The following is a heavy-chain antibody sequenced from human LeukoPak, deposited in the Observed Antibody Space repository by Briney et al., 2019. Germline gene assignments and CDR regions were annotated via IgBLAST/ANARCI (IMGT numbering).Heavy chain of an antibody. CDR2: ISYDGSNK. J-gene: IGHJ4*02. Sequence: PGGSLRLSCAASGFTFSSYAMHWVRQAPGKGLEWVAVISYDGSNKYYADSVKGRFTISRDNSKNTLYLQMNSLRAKDTAVYYCARDQCSGGSCYLVDYWGQGTLVTVSS. CDR3: ARDQCSGGSCYLVDY. CDR1: GFTFSSYA. V-gene: IGHV3-30*04. D-gene: IGHD2-15*01.